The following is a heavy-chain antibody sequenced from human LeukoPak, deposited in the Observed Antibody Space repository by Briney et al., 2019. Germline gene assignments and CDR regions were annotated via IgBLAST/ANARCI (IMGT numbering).Heavy chain of an antibody. CDR3: ARQGF. Sequence: GGSLRLSCAASGFTVSSNYMSWVRQAPGKGLEWVSIIYSGGSTDYADSVKGRFTISRDTSKNTLFLQMNSLRAEDTAVYFRARQGFWGQGTLVTVSS. CDR1: GFTVSSNY. CDR2: IYSGGST. J-gene: IGHJ4*02. V-gene: IGHV3-53*01.